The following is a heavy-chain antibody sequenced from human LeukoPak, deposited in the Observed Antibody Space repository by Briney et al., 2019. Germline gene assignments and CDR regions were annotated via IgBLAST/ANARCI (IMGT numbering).Heavy chain of an antibody. D-gene: IGHD3-3*01. CDR2: SYWNDDE. CDR1: VFSLSTSCVG. V-gene: IGHV2-5*01. J-gene: IGHJ5*02. Sequence: SGPTLVHPTQTLTLTCTFSVFSLSTSCVGVGWMRQPPGKALEWLALSYWNDDERHSPSLKSSLTTTNDTSNNQVVLTMTTMDPVDTATYSCAHTPTDSSYYDFWSGYYTGWFDPWGQGTLVTVSS. CDR3: AHTPTDSSYYDFWSGYYTGWFDP.